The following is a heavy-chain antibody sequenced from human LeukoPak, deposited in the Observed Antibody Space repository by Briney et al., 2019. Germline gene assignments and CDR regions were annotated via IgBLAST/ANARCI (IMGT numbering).Heavy chain of an antibody. Sequence: SETLSLTCTVSGGSISSSSYYWGWIRQPPGKGLEWIGSIYYSGSTYYNPSLKSRVTISVDTSKNQFSLKLSSVTAADTAVYYCARGCRRGNWFDPWGQGTLVTVSS. CDR2: IYYSGST. CDR3: ARGCRRGNWFDP. J-gene: IGHJ5*02. V-gene: IGHV4-39*07. CDR1: GGSISSSSYY. D-gene: IGHD3-10*01.